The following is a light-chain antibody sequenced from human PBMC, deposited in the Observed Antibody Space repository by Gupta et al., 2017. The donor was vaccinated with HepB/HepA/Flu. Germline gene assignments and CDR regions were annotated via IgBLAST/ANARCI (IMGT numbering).Light chain of an antibody. CDR1: QSVLYSSNNKNY. V-gene: IGKV4-1*01. CDR3: QQYYSTPWT. J-gene: IGKJ1*01. Sequence: DIVMTQSPLSLAVSLGERATINCKSSQSVLYSSNNKNYLAWYQQKPGQPPKLLIYLASNRESGVPDRFSGSGSGTDFTLTISSLQAEDVAVYYCQQYYSTPWTFGQGTKVEIK. CDR2: LAS.